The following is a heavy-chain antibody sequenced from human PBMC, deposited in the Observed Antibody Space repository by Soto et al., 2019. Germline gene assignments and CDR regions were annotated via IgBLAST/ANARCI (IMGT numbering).Heavy chain of an antibody. Sequence: GASVKVSCKASGGTFRSYTISWVRQAPGQGLEWMGRIIPILGIANYAQKFQGRVTITADKSTSTAYMELSSLRSEDTAVYYCAREPHPLGAHSPYFDYWGQGTLVTVSS. CDR2: IIPILGIA. CDR3: AREPHPLGAHSPYFDY. CDR1: GGTFRSYT. J-gene: IGHJ4*02. D-gene: IGHD3-16*02. V-gene: IGHV1-69*04.